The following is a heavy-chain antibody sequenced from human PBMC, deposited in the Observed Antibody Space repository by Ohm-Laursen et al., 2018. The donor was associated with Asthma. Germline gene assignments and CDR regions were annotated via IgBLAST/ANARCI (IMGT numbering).Heavy chain of an antibody. V-gene: IGHV3-7*01. J-gene: IGHJ4*02. CDR3: AAWGSENF. CDR1: GLTFNANA. Sequence: SLRLSCAASGLTFNANAFHWVRQAPGKGLEWVAIIYPDGGEKYYVDSVDGRFTISRDNAKNSLSLQMNSLRVEDTAVYYCAAWGSENFWGQGTLVTVS. D-gene: IGHD7-27*01. CDR2: IYPDGGEK.